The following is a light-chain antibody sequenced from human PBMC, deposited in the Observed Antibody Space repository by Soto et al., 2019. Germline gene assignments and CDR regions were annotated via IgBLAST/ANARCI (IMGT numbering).Light chain of an antibody. V-gene: IGLV2-8*01. Sequence: QSVLTQPPSASGSPGQSGTISCTGTSSDVGGYNYVSWYQQHPGKAPNLMIYDVTKRPSGVPDRFSGSKSGNTASLTVAGLHTDDQADYFCSSYAGSNNLVFGGGTKRTVL. CDR3: SSYAGSNNLV. CDR2: DVT. J-gene: IGLJ2*01. CDR1: SSDVGGYNY.